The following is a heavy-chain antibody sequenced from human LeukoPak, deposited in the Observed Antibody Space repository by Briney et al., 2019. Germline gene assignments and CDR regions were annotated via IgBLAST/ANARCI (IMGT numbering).Heavy chain of an antibody. CDR1: GYSFTSYW. V-gene: IGHV5-51*01. Sequence: GESLKISCKGSGYSFTSYWIGWVCQMPGKGLEWVGIIYPGDSDTRYSPSFQGQVTISADKSISTAYLQWTSLKASDTAMYYCARARDSRLFDYWGQGTLVTVSS. CDR3: ARARDSRLFDY. CDR2: IYPGDSDT. J-gene: IGHJ4*02. D-gene: IGHD3-22*01.